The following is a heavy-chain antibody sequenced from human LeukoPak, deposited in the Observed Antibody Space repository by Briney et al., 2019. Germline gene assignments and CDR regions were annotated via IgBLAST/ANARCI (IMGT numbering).Heavy chain of an antibody. Sequence: GGSLRLSCAASGFTFSSYAMHWVRQAPGKGLEWVAVISYDGSNKYYADSVKGRFTISRDNSKNTLYLQMNSLRAEDTAVYYCAKSYDYGDYPDAFDIWGQGTMVTVSS. CDR3: AKSYDYGDYPDAFDI. CDR1: GFTFSSYA. J-gene: IGHJ3*02. V-gene: IGHV3-30-3*02. D-gene: IGHD4-17*01. CDR2: ISYDGSNK.